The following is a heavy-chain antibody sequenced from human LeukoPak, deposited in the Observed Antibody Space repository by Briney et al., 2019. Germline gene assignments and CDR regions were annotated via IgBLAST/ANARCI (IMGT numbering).Heavy chain of an antibody. CDR3: AHRRGRYYYDSSGYSAFDI. J-gene: IGHJ3*02. Sequence: SGPTLVKPTQTLTLTCTFSGFSLSTSGVGVGWIRQPPGKALEWLALIYWDDDKRYSPSLKSRLTITKDTSKNQVVLTMTNMDPVDTATYYCAHRRGRYYYDSSGYSAFDIWGQGTMVTVSS. V-gene: IGHV2-5*02. D-gene: IGHD3-22*01. CDR2: IYWDDDK. CDR1: GFSLSTSGVG.